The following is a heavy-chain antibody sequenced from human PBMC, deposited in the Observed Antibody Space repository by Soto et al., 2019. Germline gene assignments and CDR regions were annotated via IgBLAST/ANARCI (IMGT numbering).Heavy chain of an antibody. CDR1: GFIFTTYG. CDR3: AKQRSTNWLLLDY. D-gene: IGHD6-25*01. Sequence: QVQLVASGGGVVQPGRSLRLSCAASGFIFTTYGMHWVRQAPGKGLEWVAIISYDESKKYYADSVKGRFTISRDTSKNTLYLQMNSLRPEDTGVYYCAKQRSTNWLLLDYWGQGTLVTVSS. CDR2: ISYDESKK. J-gene: IGHJ4*02. V-gene: IGHV3-30*18.